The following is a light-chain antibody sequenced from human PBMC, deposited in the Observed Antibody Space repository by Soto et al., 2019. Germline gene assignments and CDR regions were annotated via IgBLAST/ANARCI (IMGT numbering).Light chain of an antibody. CDR2: TAS. CDR1: QDISNY. V-gene: IGKV1-12*01. Sequence: DIQMTQSPSSVSASVGDRVTITCRASQDISNYLAWYQQKPGKAPNLLIYTASSLQSGVPSKFSGSGSGTDFTLTISSLQPEDVATYYCQQTSSVPLTFGGGTKVEIK. J-gene: IGKJ4*01. CDR3: QQTSSVPLT.